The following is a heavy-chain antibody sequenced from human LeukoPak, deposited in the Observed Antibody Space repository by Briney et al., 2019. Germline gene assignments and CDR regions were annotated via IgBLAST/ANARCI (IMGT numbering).Heavy chain of an antibody. CDR3: AKESYGSGSSYNYFDY. Sequence: GGSLRLSCAASGFTLNSYAMNWVRQAPGKGLEWVSVISGSGGSTYYADSVKGRFTISRDNSKNTLYLQMSSLRAEDTAVYYCAKESYGSGSSYNYFDYWGQGTLVTVSS. CDR1: GFTLNSYA. V-gene: IGHV3-23*01. D-gene: IGHD3-10*01. J-gene: IGHJ4*01. CDR2: ISGSGGST.